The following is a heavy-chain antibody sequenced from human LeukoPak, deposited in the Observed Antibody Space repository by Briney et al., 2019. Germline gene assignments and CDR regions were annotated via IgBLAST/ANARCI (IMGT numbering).Heavy chain of an antibody. V-gene: IGHV5-51*01. CDR2: IYPGDSET. Sequence: GESLKISFKGSGYSFTTYWIGWVRQRPGKGLEWMGVIYPGDSETRYSPSFQGQVTISADKSISTAYLQWSSLKASDTAMYYCARHPTDYYDSSGYFSDYWGQGTLVTVSS. J-gene: IGHJ4*02. CDR1: GYSFTTYW. D-gene: IGHD3-22*01. CDR3: ARHPTDYYDSSGYFSDY.